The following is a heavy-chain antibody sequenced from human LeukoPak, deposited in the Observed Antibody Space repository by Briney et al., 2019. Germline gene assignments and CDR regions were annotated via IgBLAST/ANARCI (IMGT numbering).Heavy chain of an antibody. D-gene: IGHD2-21*02. V-gene: IGHV1-69*04. J-gene: IGHJ3*02. CDR1: GGTFSSYA. CDR2: ITPILGIA. Sequence: SVKVSCKASGGTFSSYAISWVRQAPGQGLEWMGRITPILGIANYAQKFQGRVTITADKSTSTACMELSSLRSEDTAVYYCARGGAYCGGDCYGVAFDIWGQGTMVTVSS. CDR3: ARGGAYCGGDCYGVAFDI.